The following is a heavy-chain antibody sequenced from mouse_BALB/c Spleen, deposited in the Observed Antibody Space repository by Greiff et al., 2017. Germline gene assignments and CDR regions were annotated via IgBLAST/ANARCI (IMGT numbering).Heavy chain of an antibody. D-gene: IGHD2-10*02. CDR3: ARVPYGNYVGGFAY. Sequence: DVKLVESGGGLVQPGGSLKLSCAASGFTFSSYGMSWVRQTPDKRLELVATINSNGGSTYYPDSVKGRFTISRDNAKNTLYLQMSSLKSEDTAMYYCARVPYGNYVGGFAYWGQGTLVTVSA. CDR1: GFTFSSYG. J-gene: IGHJ3*01. V-gene: IGHV5-6-3*01. CDR2: INSNGGST.